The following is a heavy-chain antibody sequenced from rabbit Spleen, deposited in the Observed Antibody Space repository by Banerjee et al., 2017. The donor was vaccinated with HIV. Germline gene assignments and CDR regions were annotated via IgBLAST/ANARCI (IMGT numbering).Heavy chain of an antibody. Sequence: QEQLVESGGGLVQPGGSLKLSCTASGFSFSSYYMCWVRQAPGKGLEWIACIDTGFGGTTYSASWAKGRFTISKTSSTTVTLQMTSLTAADTATYFCAGGDGYAYGGYDLWGQGTLVTVS. D-gene: IGHD6-1*01. CDR1: GFSFSSYY. V-gene: IGHV1S45*01. CDR3: AGGDGYAYGGYDL. CDR2: IDTGFGGTT. J-gene: IGHJ3*01.